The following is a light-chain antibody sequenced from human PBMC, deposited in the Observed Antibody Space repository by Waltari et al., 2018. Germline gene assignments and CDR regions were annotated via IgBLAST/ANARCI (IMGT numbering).Light chain of an antibody. Sequence: IVLTQSPGTLSMSPGEGVTLSCRASQSLNRALAWYQQKPGQAPRLLIYHASIRATGIPDRFSGSGSGTDFSLTISGLEPEDFAVYYCQKYVNLPATFGQGTKVEIK. CDR2: HAS. V-gene: IGKV3-20*01. J-gene: IGKJ1*01. CDR1: QSLNRA. CDR3: QKYVNLPAT.